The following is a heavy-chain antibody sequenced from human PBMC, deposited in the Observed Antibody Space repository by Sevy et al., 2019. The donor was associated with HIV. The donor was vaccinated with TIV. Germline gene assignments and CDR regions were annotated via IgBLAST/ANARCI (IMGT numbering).Heavy chain of an antibody. CDR2: ISWNSGNI. CDR1: GFKFNDFA. CDR3: AKDIGCGWGQGCYYWGMDV. Sequence: GGSLRLSCAASGFKFNDFAMHWVRQAPGKGLEWVSGISWNSGNIDYEASVKGRFTSSRDNATNSLSLQMNSLRTEDTALYYCAKDIGCGWGQGCYYWGMDVWGQGTMVTVSS. D-gene: IGHD2-21*01. J-gene: IGHJ6*02. V-gene: IGHV3-9*01.